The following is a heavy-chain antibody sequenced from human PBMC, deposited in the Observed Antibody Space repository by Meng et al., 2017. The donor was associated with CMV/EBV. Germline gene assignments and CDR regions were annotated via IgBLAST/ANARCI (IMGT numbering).Heavy chain of an antibody. CDR2: IYYSGST. CDR3: ARVIKRLRYYGMDV. J-gene: IGHJ6*02. Sequence: SETLSLTCTVSGGSISSYYWSWIRQPPGKGLEWIGYIYYSGSTNYNPSLKSRVTISVDTSKNQFSLKLSSVTAADTAVYYRARVIKRLRYYGMDVWGQGTTVTVSS. CDR1: GGSISSYY. D-gene: IGHD3-16*01. V-gene: IGHV4-59*01.